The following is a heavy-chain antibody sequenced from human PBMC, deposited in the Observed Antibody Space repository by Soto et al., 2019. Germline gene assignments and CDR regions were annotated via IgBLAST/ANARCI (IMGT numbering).Heavy chain of an antibody. D-gene: IGHD2-15*01. V-gene: IGHV3-9*01. CDR2: ISWNSGSI. CDR3: AKVLCSGGSCYSVQGIDAFDI. J-gene: IGHJ3*02. Sequence: PGGSLRLSCAASGFTFDDYAMHWVRQAPGKGLEWVSGISWNSGSIGYADSVKGRFTISRDNAKNSLYLQMNSLRAEDTALYYCAKVLCSGGSCYSVQGIDAFDIWGQGTMVTVSS. CDR1: GFTFDDYA.